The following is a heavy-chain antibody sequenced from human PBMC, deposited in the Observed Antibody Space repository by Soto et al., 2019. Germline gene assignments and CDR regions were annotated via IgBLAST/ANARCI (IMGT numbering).Heavy chain of an antibody. CDR1: GYTFTGYY. CDR2: VNPNSGGT. D-gene: IGHD1-26*01. J-gene: IGHJ4*02. Sequence: ASVKVSCKASGYTFTGYYVHWVRQAPGQGLEWMGWVNPNSGGTKYAQKFQGWVTMTRDTSISTAYMELSRLRSDDTAVYYCAREVISGSYSFDYWGQGTLVTVSS. CDR3: AREVISGSYSFDY. V-gene: IGHV1-2*04.